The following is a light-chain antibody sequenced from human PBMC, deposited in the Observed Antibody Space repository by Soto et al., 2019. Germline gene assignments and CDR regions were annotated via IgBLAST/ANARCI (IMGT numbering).Light chain of an antibody. CDR2: GAS. CDR3: QQYSNWPWT. Sequence: EIVVTQSPATLSVSPGERATLSCMASPRVTSYLAWYQQTPGQAPRLLIQGASAKTTDVPARFSGSGSGTECTLTISSLQSEDFAVYYCQQYSNWPWTFGQGTKVEI. J-gene: IGKJ1*01. CDR1: PRVTSY. V-gene: IGKV3-15*01.